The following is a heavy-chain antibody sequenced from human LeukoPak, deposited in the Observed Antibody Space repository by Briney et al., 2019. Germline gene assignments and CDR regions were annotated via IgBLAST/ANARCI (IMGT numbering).Heavy chain of an antibody. Sequence: SQTLSLTCTVSGGSFSSADHYWSWIRQPPGKGLEWIGYIYYSGSTNYNPSLKSRVTISVDTSKNQFSLKLSSVTAADTAVYYCASNGDDFWSGYSDYWGQGTLVTVSS. V-gene: IGHV4-30-4*08. CDR2: IYYSGST. CDR3: ASNGDDFWSGYSDY. J-gene: IGHJ4*02. CDR1: GGSFSSADHY. D-gene: IGHD3-3*01.